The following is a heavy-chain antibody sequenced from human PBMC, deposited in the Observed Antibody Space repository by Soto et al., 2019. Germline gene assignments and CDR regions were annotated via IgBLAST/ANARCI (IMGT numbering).Heavy chain of an antibody. D-gene: IGHD3-22*01. CDR1: GGTFSSYA. V-gene: IGHV1-69*06. CDR2: IIPIFGTA. Sequence: QVQLVQSGAEVKKPGSSVKVSCKASGGTFSSYAISWVRQAPGQGLEWMGGIIPIFGTANYAQKFQGRVKITADKSTSTAYMELSSLRYEDTAVYYCERSLFSITMIVVVISLGYYYGMDVWGQGTTVTVSS. CDR3: ERSLFSITMIVVVISLGYYYGMDV. J-gene: IGHJ6*02.